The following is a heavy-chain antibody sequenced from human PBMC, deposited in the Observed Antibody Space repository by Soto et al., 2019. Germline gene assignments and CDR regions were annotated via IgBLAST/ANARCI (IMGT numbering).Heavy chain of an antibody. Sequence: SETRSLTCAVYGGSFSGYYWSWIRQPPGKGLEWIGEINHSGSTNYNPSLKSRVTISVDTSKNQFSLRLSSVTAADTAVYYCARSIQLWFHYYYYGMDVWGQGTTVTVSS. CDR3: ARSIQLWFHYYYYGMDV. V-gene: IGHV4-34*01. CDR1: GGSFSGYY. J-gene: IGHJ6*02. D-gene: IGHD5-18*01. CDR2: INHSGST.